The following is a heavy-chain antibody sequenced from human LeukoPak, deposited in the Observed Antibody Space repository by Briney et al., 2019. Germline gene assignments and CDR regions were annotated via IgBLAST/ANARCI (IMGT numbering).Heavy chain of an antibody. D-gene: IGHD5-18*01. CDR1: GVTFSSYA. V-gene: IGHV3-23*01. CDR2: ISGSGRST. J-gene: IGHJ4*02. Sequence: GGSLRLSCAASGVTFSSYAMSWVRQAPGKGLEWVSAISGSGRSTYYADSVKGRFTISRDNSKNTLYLQMNSLRAEDTAVYYCAKSWDTAMVSRYYFDYWGQGTLVTVSS. CDR3: AKSWDTAMVSRYYFDY.